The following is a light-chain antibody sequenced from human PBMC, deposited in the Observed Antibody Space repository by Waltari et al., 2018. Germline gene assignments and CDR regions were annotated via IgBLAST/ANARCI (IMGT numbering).Light chain of an antibody. J-gene: IGLJ2*01. V-gene: IGLV2-11*01. Sequence: QAALTQPRSVSGSPGQSVTISCTGTNSDIGGYTSVPWYQHHPDTAPKLKIYEVNKRPSGVSDRFSGSKSGNTASLTISGLQLEDEADYYCSSYAGSNSLLFGGGTRLTVL. CDR3: SSYAGSNSLL. CDR2: EVN. CDR1: NSDIGGYTS.